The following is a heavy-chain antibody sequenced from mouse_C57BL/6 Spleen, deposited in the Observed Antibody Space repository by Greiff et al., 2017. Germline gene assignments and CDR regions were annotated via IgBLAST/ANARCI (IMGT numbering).Heavy chain of an antibody. J-gene: IGHJ4*01. D-gene: IGHD1-1*01. CDR2: ISYDGSN. Sequence: EVQLVESGPGLAKPSQSLSLTCSVTGYSITSGYYWNWIRQFPGNKLERMGYISYDGSNNYNPSLKNRISITRDTSKNQFFLKLNSVTTEDTATYYCASGSSYNYAMDYWGQGTSVTVSS. CDR3: ASGSSYNYAMDY. V-gene: IGHV3-6*01. CDR1: GYSITSGYY.